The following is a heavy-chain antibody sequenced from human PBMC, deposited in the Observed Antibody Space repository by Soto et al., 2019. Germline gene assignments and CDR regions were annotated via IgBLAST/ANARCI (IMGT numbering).Heavy chain of an antibody. V-gene: IGHV3-23*01. CDR1: GFTFSTYA. D-gene: IGHD6-6*01. J-gene: IGHJ4*02. CDR3: AKNWDTTSSSSSH. Sequence: HHGGSLRLSCAASGFTFSTYAMSWVRQAPGKGLEWVSAISGTGGSTYYADSVKGRFTISRDNSKNTLYLQMNSLRAEDTAVYYCAKNWDTTSSSSSHWSQGTLVTVSS. CDR2: ISGTGGST.